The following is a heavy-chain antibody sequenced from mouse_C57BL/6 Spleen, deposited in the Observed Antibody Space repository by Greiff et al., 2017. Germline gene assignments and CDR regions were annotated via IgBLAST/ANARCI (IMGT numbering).Heavy chain of an antibody. Sequence: VQLQQSGAELMKPGASVKLSCKATGYTFTGYWIEWVKQRPEQGLEWIGRIDPANGNTKYAPKFQGKATITADTSSNTAYLQLSSLTSEDTAIYYCARDYLYAMDYWGQGTSVTVSS. V-gene: IGHV1-9*01. CDR3: ARDYLYAMDY. J-gene: IGHJ4*01. CDR1: GYTFTGYW. D-gene: IGHD2-4*01. CDR2: IDPANGNT.